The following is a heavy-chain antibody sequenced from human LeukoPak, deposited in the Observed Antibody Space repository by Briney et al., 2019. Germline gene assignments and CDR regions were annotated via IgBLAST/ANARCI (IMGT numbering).Heavy chain of an antibody. Sequence: ASVKVSCKASGYTFTSYDINWVRQATGQGLEWMRWMNPNSGNTGYAQKFQGRVTMTRNTSISTAYMELSSLRSEDTAVYYCARIAVAGALPGYYYYYMDVWGKGTTVTVSS. D-gene: IGHD6-19*01. CDR3: ARIAVAGALPGYYYYYMDV. V-gene: IGHV1-8*01. J-gene: IGHJ6*03. CDR2: MNPNSGNT. CDR1: GYTFTSYD.